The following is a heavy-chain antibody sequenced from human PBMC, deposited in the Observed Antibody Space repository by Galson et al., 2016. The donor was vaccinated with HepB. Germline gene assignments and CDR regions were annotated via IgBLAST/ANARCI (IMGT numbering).Heavy chain of an antibody. V-gene: IGHV5-51*01. CDR3: AAQGGTSFDY. CDR1: GYSFTAFW. D-gene: IGHD2-2*01. CDR2: IYPGDSHT. Sequence: QSGAEVKKPGESLKISCKASGYSFTAFWIGWVRQMPGKGLELMGIIYPGDSHTIYSSTFQGQVTISAGKSITTAYLHWNTLRASDTAMYYCAAQGGTSFDYWGQGTLVTVSS. J-gene: IGHJ4*02.